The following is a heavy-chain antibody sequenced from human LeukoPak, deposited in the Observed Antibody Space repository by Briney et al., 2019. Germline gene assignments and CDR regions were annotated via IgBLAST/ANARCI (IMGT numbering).Heavy chain of an antibody. CDR2: IYNSGST. CDR1: GGSISSSSYC. Sequence: SETLSLTCTVSGGSISSSSYCWGWIRQPPGKGLEWIGNIYNSGSTYYNPSLKSRVTISVDTSKNQFSLKLSSVAAADTAVYYCARQAYSSNLGWFDPWGQGTLVTVSS. V-gene: IGHV4-39*01. CDR3: ARQAYSSNLGWFDP. J-gene: IGHJ5*02. D-gene: IGHD6-13*01.